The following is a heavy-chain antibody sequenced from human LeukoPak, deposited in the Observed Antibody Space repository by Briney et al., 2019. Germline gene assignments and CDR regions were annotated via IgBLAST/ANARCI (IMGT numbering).Heavy chain of an antibody. J-gene: IGHJ4*02. Sequence: SETLSLTCAVSGGSISSNTWWTWVRQPPGKGLEWIGEIYHSGSTNYNPSLKSRVTISLDKSKNQFSLNLTSVTAADTAVYYCAGFRSGRVNDFWGQGTVVTVSS. D-gene: IGHD3-10*01. CDR3: AGFRSGRVNDF. CDR2: IYHSGST. CDR1: GGSISSNTW. V-gene: IGHV4-4*02.